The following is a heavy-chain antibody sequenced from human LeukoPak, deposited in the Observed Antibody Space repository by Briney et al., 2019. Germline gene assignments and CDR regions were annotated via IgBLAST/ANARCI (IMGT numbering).Heavy chain of an antibody. CDR3: ASRRWGSAYDAFDI. Sequence: SETLSLTCTVSGGSISSYYWSWIRQPPGKGLEWIGYIYCSGSTNYNPSLKSRVTISVDTSKNQFSLKLSSVTAADTAVYYCASRRWGSAYDAFDIWGQGTRVTVSS. J-gene: IGHJ3*02. CDR2: IYCSGST. D-gene: IGHD2-21*01. V-gene: IGHV4-59*01. CDR1: GGSISSYY.